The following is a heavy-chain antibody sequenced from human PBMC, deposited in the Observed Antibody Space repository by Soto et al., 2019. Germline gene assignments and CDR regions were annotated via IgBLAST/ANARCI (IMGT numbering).Heavy chain of an antibody. D-gene: IGHD3-10*01. CDR1: GDSISSHY. Sequence: SETLSLTCTVSGDSISSHYWSWIRQSPGKGLEWIGFGSTKYNPSLKSRIRISVDTSKNQFSLNLTSATAADTAVYYCARVSTSASGSYYTLDYWGQGTLVTVSS. CDR2: GST. V-gene: IGHV4-59*11. CDR3: ARVSTSASGSYYTLDY. J-gene: IGHJ4*02.